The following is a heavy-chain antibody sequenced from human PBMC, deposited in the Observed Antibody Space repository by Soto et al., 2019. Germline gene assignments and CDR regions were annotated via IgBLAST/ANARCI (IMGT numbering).Heavy chain of an antibody. CDR2: ISYDGSNK. D-gene: IGHD3-3*01. CDR1: GFTFSSYG. Sequence: GGSLRLSCEASGFTFSSYGMHWVRQAPGKGLEWVAVISYDGSNKYYADSVKGRFTISRDNSKNTLYLQMNSLRAEDTAVYYCAKDRYYDFWSGYYARNYYYYGMDVWGQGTTVTVSS. V-gene: IGHV3-30*18. J-gene: IGHJ6*02. CDR3: AKDRYYDFWSGYYARNYYYYGMDV.